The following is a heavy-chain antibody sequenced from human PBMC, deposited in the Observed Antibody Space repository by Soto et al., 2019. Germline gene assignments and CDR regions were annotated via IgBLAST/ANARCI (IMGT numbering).Heavy chain of an antibody. D-gene: IGHD4-4*01. CDR1: GFTFSNAW. V-gene: IGHV3-15*01. CDR2: IKSKTDGGTT. Sequence: GGSLRLSCAASGFTFSNAWMSWVRQAPGKGLEWVGRIKSKTDGGTTDYAAPVKGRFTISRDDSKNTLYLQMNSLKTEDTAVYYCTTEAQTHDYSNYRGIVLVVDVWGKGTTVTVSS. CDR3: TTEAQTHDYSNYRGIVLVVDV. J-gene: IGHJ6*04.